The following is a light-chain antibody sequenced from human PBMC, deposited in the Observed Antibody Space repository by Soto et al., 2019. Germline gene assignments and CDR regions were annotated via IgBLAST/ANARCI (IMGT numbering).Light chain of an antibody. V-gene: IGKV1-5*01. CDR3: QQYNNYPWT. Sequence: DIQMAQSPSTLSASVGDRVTITCRASQGISTWLAWYQKKPGKAPEVLIYDASNLQSGVPSRFTGSGSGTEFTLNISSLQPDDFANYYCQQYNNYPWTFGQGTKVEI. J-gene: IGKJ1*01. CDR1: QGISTW. CDR2: DAS.